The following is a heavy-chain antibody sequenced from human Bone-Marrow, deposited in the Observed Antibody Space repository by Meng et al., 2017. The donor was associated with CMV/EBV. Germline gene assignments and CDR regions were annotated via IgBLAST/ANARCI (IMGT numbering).Heavy chain of an antibody. D-gene: IGHD5-18*01. J-gene: IGHJ6*02. CDR3: ARPDTAMVSFTGMDV. Sequence: ASVKVSCKASGYTFTSYGISWVRQAPGQGLEWMGWISAYNGNTNYAQKLQGRVTMTTDTSTSTVYMELSSLRSEDTAVYYCARPDTAMVSFTGMDVWGQWTTVTVSS. V-gene: IGHV1-18*01. CDR1: GYTFTSYG. CDR2: ISAYNGNT.